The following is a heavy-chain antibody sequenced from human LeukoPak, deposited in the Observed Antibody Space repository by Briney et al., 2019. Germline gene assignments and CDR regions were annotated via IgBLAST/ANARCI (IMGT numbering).Heavy chain of an antibody. D-gene: IGHD3-10*01. CDR3: ARAYRGAWLGLMSSFDF. V-gene: IGHV4-34*01. CDR2: INHSGST. J-gene: IGHJ4*02. Sequence: SWIRQSPXKGLEWIGDINHSGSTTYTPSLKSRVTISLDTSKNQFSVKLTSVTAADTAMYYCARAYRGAWLGLMSSFDFWGQGTLVTVSS.